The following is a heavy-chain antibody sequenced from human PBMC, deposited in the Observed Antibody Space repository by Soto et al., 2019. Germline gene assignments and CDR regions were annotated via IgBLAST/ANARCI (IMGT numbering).Heavy chain of an antibody. CDR2: TYYRSKWYN. CDR1: GDSVSSNSAA. CDR3: ARDLGSWSGWSAPFDP. V-gene: IGHV6-1*01. Sequence: SQTLSLTCAISGDSVSSNSAAWNWIRQSPSRGLEWLGRTYYRSKWYNDYAVSVKSRITINPDTSKNQFSLQLNSVTPEDTAVYYCARDLGSWSGWSAPFDPWGQGTLVTSPQ. D-gene: IGHD6-19*01. J-gene: IGHJ5*02.